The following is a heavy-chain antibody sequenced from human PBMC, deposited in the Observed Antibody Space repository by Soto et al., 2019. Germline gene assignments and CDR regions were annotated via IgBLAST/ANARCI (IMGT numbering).Heavy chain of an antibody. J-gene: IGHJ5*02. Sequence: KASETLSLTCTVSGGSISSYYWSWIRQPAGKGLEWIGRIYTSGSTNYNPSLKSRVTMSVDTSKNQFSLKLSSVTAADTAVYYCARAEERITIFGVVIRFDPWGQGTLVTVSS. CDR3: ARAEERITIFGVVIRFDP. CDR1: GGSISSYY. CDR2: IYTSGST. D-gene: IGHD3-3*01. V-gene: IGHV4-4*07.